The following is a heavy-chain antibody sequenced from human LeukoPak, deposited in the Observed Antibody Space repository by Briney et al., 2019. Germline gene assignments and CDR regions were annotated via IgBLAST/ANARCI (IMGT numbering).Heavy chain of an antibody. J-gene: IGHJ1*01. CDR3: ATPYYYDSRIDH. D-gene: IGHD3-22*01. CDR2: MYYSGST. Sequence: TLSLTCTVSGGSISGGDYYWSWLRQPPGMGLEWIAYMYYSGSTYYNPSLKSRVTMSAHTSKSQLSLQPSSVTAADTAVYYCATPYYYDSRIDHWGEGSMLSVFS. CDR1: GGSISGGDYY. V-gene: IGHV4-30-4*08.